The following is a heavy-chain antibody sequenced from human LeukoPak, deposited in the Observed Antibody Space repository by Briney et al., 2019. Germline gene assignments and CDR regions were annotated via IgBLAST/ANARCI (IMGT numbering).Heavy chain of an antibody. D-gene: IGHD2-2*02. J-gene: IGHJ5*02. V-gene: IGHV3-20*01. CDR3: ARVSCSSTSCYMANGFDP. CDR1: GFTFDNYG. CDR2: INWNGGST. Sequence: GGSLRLSCAVSGFTFDNYGMSWVRQAPGKGLEWVSGINWNGGSTGYADSVKGRFTISRDNAKNSLYLQMNSLRVEDTALYHCARVSCSSTSCYMANGFDPWGQGTLVTVSS.